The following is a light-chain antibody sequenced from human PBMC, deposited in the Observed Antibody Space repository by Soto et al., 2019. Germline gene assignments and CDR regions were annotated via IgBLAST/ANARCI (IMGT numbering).Light chain of an antibody. Sequence: QSVLTQPPSASGTPGQRVTISCSGSTSNIGSNYVYWYQQLPGTAPKLLIYMNNQRPSGVPDRFSGSKSANTASLTISGLQAEDEADYYCCSHVGGSSPQWVFGGGTKLTVL. J-gene: IGLJ3*02. CDR3: CSHVGGSSPQWV. V-gene: IGLV1-47*01. CDR1: TSNIGSNY. CDR2: MNN.